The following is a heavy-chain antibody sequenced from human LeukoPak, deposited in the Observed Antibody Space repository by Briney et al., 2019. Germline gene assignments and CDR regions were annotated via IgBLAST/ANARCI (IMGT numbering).Heavy chain of an antibody. D-gene: IGHD6-25*01. CDR1: GFTFDDYG. CDR2: INWNGGST. J-gene: IGHJ3*02. V-gene: IGHV3-20*04. Sequence: PGGSLRLSCAASGFTFDDYGMSWVRHAPGKGLEWVSGINWNGGSTGYADSVKGRFTISRDNAKNSLYLQMNSLRAEDTALYYCARDLRHPDAFDIWGQGTMVTVSS. CDR3: ARDLRHPDAFDI.